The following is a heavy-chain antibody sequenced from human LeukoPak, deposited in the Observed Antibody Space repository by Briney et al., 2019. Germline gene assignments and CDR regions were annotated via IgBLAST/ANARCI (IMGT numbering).Heavy chain of an antibody. J-gene: IGHJ4*02. V-gene: IGHV1-69*04. CDR3: ARAFHSSSWYGY. CDR2: IIPILGIA. D-gene: IGHD6-13*01. Sequence: GASVKASCKASGGTFSSYAISWVRQAPGQGLEWMGRIIPILGIANYAQKFQGRVTITADKSTSTAYMELSSLRSEDTAVYYCARAFHSSSWYGYWGQGTLVTVSS. CDR1: GGTFSSYA.